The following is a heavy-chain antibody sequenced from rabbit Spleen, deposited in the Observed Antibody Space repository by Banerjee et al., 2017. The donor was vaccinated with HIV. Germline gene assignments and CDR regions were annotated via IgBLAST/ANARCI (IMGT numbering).Heavy chain of an antibody. CDR1: GFDLNTYG. D-gene: IGHD8-1*01. J-gene: IGHJ4*01. V-gene: IGHV1S45*01. Sequence: QEQLVESGGGLVQPGGSLKLSCKASGFDLNTYGVSWVRQAPGKGLEWIAYIDAGSSGNTYYASWAKGRFTISKASSTTVTLQMTSLTAADTATYFCARGAGSSLWGPGTLVTVS. CDR3: ARGAGSSL. CDR2: IDAGSSGNT.